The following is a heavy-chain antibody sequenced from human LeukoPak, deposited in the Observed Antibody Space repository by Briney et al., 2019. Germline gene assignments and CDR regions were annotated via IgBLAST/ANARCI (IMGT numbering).Heavy chain of an antibody. V-gene: IGHV4-4*07. CDR1: GVSINSYY. D-gene: IGHD6-19*01. CDR2: IYSSGST. CDR3: ARDASGWSGDYFDY. J-gene: IGHJ4*02. Sequence: SETLSLTCSVSGVSINSYYWTWIRQLAGKGLEWIGRIYSSGSTNYNPSLKARVTMSLDTSKNQFSLKLTSVTAADTAVYYCARDASGWSGDYFDYWGQGILVTVSS.